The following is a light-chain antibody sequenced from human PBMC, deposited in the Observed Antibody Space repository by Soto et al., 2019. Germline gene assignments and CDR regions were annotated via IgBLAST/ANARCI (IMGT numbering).Light chain of an antibody. CDR3: QQYSSYSRT. CDR2: DAS. V-gene: IGKV1-5*01. Sequence: QMTQSPSTLSASVGDRVTITCRASQSISSWLAWYQQKPGKAPKVLIYDASSLESGVPSRFSGSGSETEFTLTISSLQPDDFATYFCQQYSSYSRTFGQGTKVDIK. CDR1: QSISSW. J-gene: IGKJ1*01.